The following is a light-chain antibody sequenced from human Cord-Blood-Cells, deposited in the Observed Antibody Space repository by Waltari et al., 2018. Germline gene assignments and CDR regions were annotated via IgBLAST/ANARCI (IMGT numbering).Light chain of an antibody. CDR1: RSDVGGYND. V-gene: IGLV2-14*03. Sequence: QSAMTQPASVSGSHGQSITISCTGTRSDVGGYNDVSWYTHHPGQAPKHMIYDVINRPSGVSNRFAGSKSGNTSSLNITGLQAEDEADYYCSSYTSSSTLYVFGTGTKVTVL. CDR3: SSYTSSSTLYV. J-gene: IGLJ1*01. CDR2: DVI.